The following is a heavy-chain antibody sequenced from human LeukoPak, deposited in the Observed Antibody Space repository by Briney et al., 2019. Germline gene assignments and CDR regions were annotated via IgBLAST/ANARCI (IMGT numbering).Heavy chain of an antibody. V-gene: IGHV3-53*01. CDR2: IYSDGTT. Sequence: GGSLRLSCAASGFSVSSIYMNWVRQAPGKGLEWVSVIYSDGTTYYADPVKGRFTISRDDSKNTLYLHMNSLRAEDTAVYYCARAPNWRFDHWGRGTLVTVSP. CDR1: GFSVSSIY. CDR3: ARAPNWRFDH. D-gene: IGHD1-1*01. J-gene: IGHJ4*02.